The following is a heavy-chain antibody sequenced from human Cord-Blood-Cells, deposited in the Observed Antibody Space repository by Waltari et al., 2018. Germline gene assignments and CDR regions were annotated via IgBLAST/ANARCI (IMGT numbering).Heavy chain of an antibody. D-gene: IGHD3-3*01. CDR2: IKQDGSEK. Sequence: EVQLVESGGGLVQPGGSLRLSCAASGFTFSSYWMSWVRQAPGKGLEWVANIKQDGSEKYYVESVKGRFTISRDNAKNSLYLQMNSLRAEDTAVYYCARVYDFWSGYLDYWGQGTLVTVSS. CDR1: GFTFSSYW. CDR3: ARVYDFWSGYLDY. V-gene: IGHV3-7*01. J-gene: IGHJ4*02.